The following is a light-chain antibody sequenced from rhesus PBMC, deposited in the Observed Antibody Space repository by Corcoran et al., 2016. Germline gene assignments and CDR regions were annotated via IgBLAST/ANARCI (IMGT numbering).Light chain of an antibody. CDR1: QGINNE. V-gene: IGKV1-94*01. J-gene: IGKJ2*01. Sequence: DIQMTQSPSSLSASVGDRVTVICRARQGINNELSWYQQKPGKAPTPLIYAASSLQTGVSSRFSGSGSGTDYTLTFSSLQPEDVATYYCLQDYTTPYSFGQGTKVEI. CDR3: LQDYTTPYS. CDR2: AAS.